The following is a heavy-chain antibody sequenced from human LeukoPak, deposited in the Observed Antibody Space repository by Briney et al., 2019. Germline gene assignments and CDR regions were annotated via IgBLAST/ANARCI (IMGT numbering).Heavy chain of an antibody. Sequence: ASVKVSCKASGYTFTGYYMHWVRQAPGQGLEWMGWINPNSGGTNYAQKFQGRVTMTTDTSTSTAYMELRSLRSDDTAVYYCAINSGSQPFHYYYYYMDVWGKGTTVTVSS. CDR3: AINSGSQPFHYYYYYMDV. CDR2: INPNSGGT. D-gene: IGHD6-13*01. J-gene: IGHJ6*03. CDR1: GYTFTGYY. V-gene: IGHV1-2*02.